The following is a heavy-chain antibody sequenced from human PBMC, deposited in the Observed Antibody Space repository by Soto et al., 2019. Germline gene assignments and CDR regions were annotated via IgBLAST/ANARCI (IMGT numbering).Heavy chain of an antibody. CDR3: AGMPYTSGLRFDP. V-gene: IGHV4-30-2*01. Sequence: SETLSLTCNMSGDSYSISTYSWSWIRQPPGKALQWIGFVYQSGVTSYNPSLASRVSISLDRSNNQCSLKLKSVTAADTAVYFCAGMPYTSGLRFDPWGPGXLGTSPQ. CDR2: VYQSGVT. J-gene: IGHJ5*02. CDR1: GDSYSISTYS. D-gene: IGHD6-19*01.